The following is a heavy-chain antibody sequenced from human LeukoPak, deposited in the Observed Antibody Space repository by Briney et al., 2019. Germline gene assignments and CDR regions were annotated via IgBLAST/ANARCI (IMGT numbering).Heavy chain of an antibody. J-gene: IGHJ4*02. CDR2: IYYSGST. Sequence: KPSETLSLTCTVSGGSISSYYWSWIRQPPGKGLEWIGYIYYSGSTNYNPSLKSRVTISVDTSKNQCSLKLSSVTAADTAVYYCARGTVISGVMFDYWGQGTLVTVSS. CDR1: GGSISSYY. D-gene: IGHD3-22*01. V-gene: IGHV4-59*08. CDR3: ARGTVISGVMFDY.